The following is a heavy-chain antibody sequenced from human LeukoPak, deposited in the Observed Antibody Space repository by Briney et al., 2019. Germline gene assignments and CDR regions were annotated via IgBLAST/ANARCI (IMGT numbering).Heavy chain of an antibody. J-gene: IGHJ4*02. CDR2: ISSSSSYI. V-gene: IGHV3-21*01. Sequence: GGSLRLSCAASGFTFSSYSMNWVRQAPGKGLEWVLSISSSSSYIYYADSVKGRFTISRDNAKNSLYLQMYSLRAEDTAVYYCASVDTAMVTSVDYWGQGTLVTVSS. CDR1: GFTFSSYS. CDR3: ASVDTAMVTSVDY. D-gene: IGHD5-18*01.